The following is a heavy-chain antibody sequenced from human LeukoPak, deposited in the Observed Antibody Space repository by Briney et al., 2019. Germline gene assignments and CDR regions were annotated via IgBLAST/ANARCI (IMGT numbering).Heavy chain of an antibody. J-gene: IGHJ2*01. CDR1: GFSVSLNY. V-gene: IGHV3-53*01. D-gene: IGHD3-3*02. Sequence: PGGSLTLSCAASGFSVSLNYMNWVRQAPGKGLEWVSILYSGSDTYYADSVKGRLTISRDSSKNMLFLHMNSLRAEDTAVYYCARVGDHFHWYLDLWGRGTLVTVSS. CDR2: LYSGSDT. CDR3: ARVGDHFHWYLDL.